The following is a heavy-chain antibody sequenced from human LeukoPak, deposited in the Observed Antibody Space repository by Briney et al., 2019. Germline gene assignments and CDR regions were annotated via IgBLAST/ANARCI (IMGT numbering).Heavy chain of an antibody. V-gene: IGHV3-30*03. CDR1: GLTFNNYW. CDR2: ISYDGSNQ. J-gene: IGHJ4*02. D-gene: IGHD4-17*01. CDR3: ARAYGDYGGFDS. Sequence: PGGSLRLSCAASGLTFNNYWMNWVRQAPGKGLEWVAIISYDGSNQYYADSVKGRFTISRDNSKNTLYLQMNSLRAEDTAVYYCARAYGDYGGFDSWGQGTLVTVSS.